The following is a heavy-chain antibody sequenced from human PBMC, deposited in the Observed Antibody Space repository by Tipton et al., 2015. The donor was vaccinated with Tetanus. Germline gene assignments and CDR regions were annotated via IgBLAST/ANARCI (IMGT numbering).Heavy chain of an antibody. CDR1: GGSIRGGTFY. D-gene: IGHD3-3*01. Sequence: TLSLTCTVSGGSIRGGTFYWGWIRQPPGKGLERIGSIYESGDTYYIPSLKSRVTISVDTSKNQFSLNLNSMAAADTGVYYCARHQGGYFTPFDYWGQGNLVTVSS. J-gene: IGHJ4*02. V-gene: IGHV4-39*01. CDR3: ARHQGGYFTPFDY. CDR2: IYESGDT.